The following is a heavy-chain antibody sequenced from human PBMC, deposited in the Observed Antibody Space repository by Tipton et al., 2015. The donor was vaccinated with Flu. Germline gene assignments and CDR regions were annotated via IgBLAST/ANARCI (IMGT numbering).Heavy chain of an antibody. V-gene: IGHV5-51*03. D-gene: IGHD2-2*01. CDR1: GDSFSTYW. CDR3: VRPQITYGIPAAFFFDY. J-gene: IGHJ4*02. Sequence: VQLVQSGAEVKRPRESLKISCKGSGDSFSTYWIGWVRQMAGEGLEWMGIIYPDDSDTKYSPSFQDQVTISVDRSIDTAYLQWSSLKASDTAMYYCVRPQITYGIPAAFFFDYWGQGTLVTVSS. CDR2: IYPDDSDT.